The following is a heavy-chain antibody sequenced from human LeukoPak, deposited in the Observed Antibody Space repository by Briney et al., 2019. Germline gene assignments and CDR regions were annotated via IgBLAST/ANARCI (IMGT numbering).Heavy chain of an antibody. CDR2: IFHSGDT. CDR3: ARVRFAEGYFDY. Sequence: SETLSLTCTVSGYSISSAYYWGWIRQPPGKGLEWIGNIFHSGDTYYNPSLKSRVTISLDIARQQFSLKLRSVSAADTAVYYRARVRFAEGYFDYWGQGTLVTVSS. J-gene: IGHJ4*02. CDR1: GYSISSAYY. V-gene: IGHV4-38-2*02. D-gene: IGHD3-10*01.